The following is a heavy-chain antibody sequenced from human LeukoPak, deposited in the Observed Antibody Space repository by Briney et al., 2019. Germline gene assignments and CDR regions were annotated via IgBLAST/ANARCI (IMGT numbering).Heavy chain of an antibody. CDR1: GGSISSYY. CDR3: ARYCSSTSCYSRGDY. CDR2: IYTSGST. V-gene: IGHV4-4*09. D-gene: IGHD2-2*01. Sequence: SETPSLTCTVSGGSISSYYWSWIRQPPGKGLEWIGYIYTSGSTNYNPSLKSRVTISVDTSKNQFSLKLSSVTAADTAVYYCARYCSSTSCYSRGDYWGQGTLVTVSS. J-gene: IGHJ4*02.